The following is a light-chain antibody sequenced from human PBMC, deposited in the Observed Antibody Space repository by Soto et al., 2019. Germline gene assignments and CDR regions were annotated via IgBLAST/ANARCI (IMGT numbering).Light chain of an antibody. V-gene: IGLV2-14*01. CDR3: SSYTSSSTLSNRV. Sequence: QSALTQPAAVSGSPGQSITISCTGTSSDVGGYNYVSWYQQHPGKAPKLMIYEVSNRPSGVSNRFSGSKSGNTASLTISGLQAEDEADYYCSSYTSSSTLSNRVFGGGTKLTFL. CDR1: SSDVGGYNY. CDR2: EVS. J-gene: IGLJ3*02.